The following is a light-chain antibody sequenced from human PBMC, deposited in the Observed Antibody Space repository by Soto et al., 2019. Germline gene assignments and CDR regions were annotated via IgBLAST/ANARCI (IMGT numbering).Light chain of an antibody. CDR1: QSVSSN. Sequence: EIVMTQSPATLSVSPGERATLSCRASQSVSSNLAWYQQKPGQAPRLLIYGASTRATGIPARFRGSGSGTEFTLTISRLQSEDFAVYYCQQYNKWPPTFGQGTKVEIK. J-gene: IGKJ1*01. V-gene: IGKV3-15*01. CDR3: QQYNKWPPT. CDR2: GAS.